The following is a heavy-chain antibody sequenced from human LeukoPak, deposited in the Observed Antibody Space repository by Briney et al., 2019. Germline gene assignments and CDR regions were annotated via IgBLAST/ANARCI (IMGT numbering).Heavy chain of an antibody. J-gene: IGHJ4*02. CDR3: TRDPLRYLRVGHYDY. D-gene: IGHD3-9*01. Sequence: GGSVRLSCAASGFTFSTSAMNWVRQVPGKGLEWVSSIDYDSSHIYYAASVRGRFTISRDNARDSVYLQMDSLRVEDTAVYYCTRDPLRYLRVGHYDYWGQGTLVAVSS. CDR1: GFTFSTSA. CDR2: IDYDSSHI. V-gene: IGHV3-21*01.